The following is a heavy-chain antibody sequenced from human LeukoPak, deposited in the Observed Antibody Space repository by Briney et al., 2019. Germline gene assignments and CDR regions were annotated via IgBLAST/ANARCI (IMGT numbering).Heavy chain of an antibody. CDR3: VRANGSYSPWRP. CDR2: FSPNSGGT. V-gene: IGHV1-2*06. Sequence: ASVTVSCKASGYTFTGYYIHWVRQAPGQGLEWMGRFSPNSGGTNSAQKFQARVTMTRDTSISTAYMELSGLTSDDTAVYYCVRANGSYSPWRPWGQGILVTVSS. D-gene: IGHD1-26*01. CDR1: GYTFTGYY. J-gene: IGHJ5*02.